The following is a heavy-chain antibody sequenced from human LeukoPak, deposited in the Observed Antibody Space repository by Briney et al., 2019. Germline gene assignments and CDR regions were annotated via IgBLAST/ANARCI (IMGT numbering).Heavy chain of an antibody. J-gene: IGHJ6*02. Sequence: PSETLSLTCTVSGGSISSYYWSWIRQPAGKGLEWIGRIYTSGSTNYNPSLKSRVTMSVDTSKNQFSLKLSSVTAADTAVYYCARDLSELIAHYGMDVWGQGTTVTVSS. D-gene: IGHD3-16*01. CDR2: IYTSGST. CDR3: ARDLSELIAHYGMDV. V-gene: IGHV4-4*07. CDR1: GGSISSYY.